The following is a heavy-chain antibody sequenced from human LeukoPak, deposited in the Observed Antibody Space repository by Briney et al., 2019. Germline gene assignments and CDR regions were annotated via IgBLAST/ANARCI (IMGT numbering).Heavy chain of an antibody. CDR3: ARVFASAFDI. V-gene: IGHV4-59*11. Sequence: PSETLSLTCTVSGGSISSHYWSWIRQPPGKGLEWIGYIYYSGSTNYNPSLKSRVTISVDTSKNQFSLKLSSVTAADTAVYYCARVFASAFDIWGQGTMVTVSS. CDR2: IYYSGST. CDR1: GGSISSHY. J-gene: IGHJ3*02. D-gene: IGHD3-3*01.